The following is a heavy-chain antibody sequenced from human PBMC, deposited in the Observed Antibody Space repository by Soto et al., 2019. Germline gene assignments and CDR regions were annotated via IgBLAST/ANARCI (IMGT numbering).Heavy chain of an antibody. D-gene: IGHD1-1*01. Sequence: KTGGSLRLSCVGGGFNFSNYNMNWVRQAPGKGLEWVSAISRSGSYIYYADSVRGRFTISRDNAKKSLYLQMNSLRVEDTAVYYCARVPKVRHLANWYEYGVAVWGQGTTVTVSS. CDR1: GFNFSNYN. CDR2: ISRSGSYI. J-gene: IGHJ6*02. V-gene: IGHV3-21*01. CDR3: ARVPKVRHLANWYEYGVAV.